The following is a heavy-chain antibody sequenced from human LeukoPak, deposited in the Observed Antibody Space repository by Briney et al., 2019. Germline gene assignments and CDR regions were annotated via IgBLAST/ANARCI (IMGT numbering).Heavy chain of an antibody. CDR1: GFTFSTYS. Sequence: GGSLRLSCVASGFTFSTYSMNWVRQAPGKGREWVSPISTDSSNIYYADAVEGRFTISRDNAKNSLYLQMNSLRAEDTAVYYCATDPYDFWSGYYPRGVFDIWGQGTMVIVSS. CDR2: ISTDSSNI. D-gene: IGHD3-3*01. CDR3: ATDPYDFWSGYYPRGVFDI. V-gene: IGHV3-21*01. J-gene: IGHJ3*02.